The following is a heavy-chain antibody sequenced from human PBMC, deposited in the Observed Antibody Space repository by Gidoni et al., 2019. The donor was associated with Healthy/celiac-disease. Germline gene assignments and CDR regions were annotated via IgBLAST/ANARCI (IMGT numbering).Heavy chain of an antibody. CDR1: GFTFSSYS. J-gene: IGHJ6*03. D-gene: IGHD6-13*01. CDR2: ISSSSSYI. V-gene: IGHV3-21*01. Sequence: EVQLVESGGGLVKPGGSLRLSCAASGFTFSSYSMNWVRQAPGKGLEWVSSISSSSSYIYYADSVKGRFTISRDNAKNSLYLQMNSLRAEDTAVYYCARDGMEQQLRDYYYMDVWGKGTTVTVSS. CDR3: ARDGMEQQLRDYYYMDV.